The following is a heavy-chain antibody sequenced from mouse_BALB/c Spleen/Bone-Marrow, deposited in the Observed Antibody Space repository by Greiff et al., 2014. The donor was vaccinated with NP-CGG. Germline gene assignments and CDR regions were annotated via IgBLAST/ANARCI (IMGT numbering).Heavy chain of an antibody. Sequence: VQLQQSGAELAKPGASVKMSCKASGYTFTSYWMHWVKQRPGQGLEWIGYINPTSGYTEYNQKFKDKAILTADKSSSTAYMQLGSLTSEDSAVYYCATGYYAMDSWGQGSSVTVSS. CDR3: ATGYYAMDS. J-gene: IGHJ4*01. V-gene: IGHV1-7*01. CDR2: INPTSGYT. CDR1: GYTFTSYW.